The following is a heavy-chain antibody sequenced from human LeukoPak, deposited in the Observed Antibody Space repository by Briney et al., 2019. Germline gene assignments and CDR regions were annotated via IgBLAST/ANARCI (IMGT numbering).Heavy chain of an antibody. CDR2: ISGSGGST. V-gene: IGHV3-23*01. D-gene: IGHD5-12*01. J-gene: IGHJ4*02. CDR1: GFTFSSYA. Sequence: PGGSLRLSCAASGFTFSSYAMSWVRQAPGKGLEWVSGISGSGGSTSYADSVKGRFTISRDNSKNTLFLQMNSLRVGDTAVYYCAKSLTDIVATIRSGADYWGQGTLVFVSS. CDR3: AKSLTDIVATIRSGADY.